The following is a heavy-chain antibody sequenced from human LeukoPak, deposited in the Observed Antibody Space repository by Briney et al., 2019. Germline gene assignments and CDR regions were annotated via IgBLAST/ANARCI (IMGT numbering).Heavy chain of an antibody. CDR3: ARDRDYYETNWFDP. V-gene: IGHV1-3*01. CDR2: INAGNGNT. J-gene: IGHJ5*02. D-gene: IGHD3-22*01. Sequence: ASVKVSCKASGYTFTSYAMHWVRQAPGQRLEWMGWINAGNGNTKYSQKFQGRVTITRDTSASTAYMELSSLRSEDTAVYYCARDRDYYETNWFDPWGQGTLVTVSS. CDR1: GYTFTSYA.